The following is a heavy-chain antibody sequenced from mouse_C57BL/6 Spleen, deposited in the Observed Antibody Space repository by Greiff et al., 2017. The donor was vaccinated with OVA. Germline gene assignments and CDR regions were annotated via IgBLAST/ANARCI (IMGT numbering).Heavy chain of an antibody. Sequence: EVQLVESGGGLVQPGGSLSLSCAASGFNFTDYYMSWVSQPPGKALEWLGFIRNTANGYTTAYSASVKGRFTISRDKAQSILYRQMNALRAEDSATYYCARYGVVAWFDYWGQGTTLTVSS. J-gene: IGHJ2*01. V-gene: IGHV7-3*01. CDR2: IRNTANGYTT. D-gene: IGHD1-1*01. CDR1: GFNFTDYY. CDR3: ARYGVVAWFDY.